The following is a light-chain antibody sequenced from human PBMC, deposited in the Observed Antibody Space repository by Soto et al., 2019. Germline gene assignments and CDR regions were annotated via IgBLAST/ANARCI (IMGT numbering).Light chain of an antibody. Sequence: QSVLTQPPSVSGAPGQRVIISCTGSSSNIGAGYDFHWYQQLPGTAPKLLIHGNSARPSGVQDRFSGSKSGTSASLAITGLQAEDEAAYYWQYYDSSLSGVVFGGGTKLPVL. CDR3: QYYDSSLSGVV. J-gene: IGLJ2*01. CDR2: GNS. V-gene: IGLV1-40*01. CDR1: SSNIGAGYD.